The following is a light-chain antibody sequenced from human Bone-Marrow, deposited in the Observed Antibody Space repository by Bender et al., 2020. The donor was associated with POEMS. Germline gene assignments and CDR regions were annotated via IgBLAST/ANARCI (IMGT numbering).Light chain of an antibody. CDR2: EDT. V-gene: IGLV2-14*02. CDR3: SSYSRSSTLVL. Sequence: QSALTQPASVSGSPGQSIIISCTGTSSDVGSHNLVSWYRQDPGKAPKLVIYEDTKRPSGVSPRFSGSKSGNTAFVTIYGLQAEDEADYFCSSYSRSSTLVLFGGGTKLTVL. J-gene: IGLJ2*01. CDR1: SSDVGSHNL.